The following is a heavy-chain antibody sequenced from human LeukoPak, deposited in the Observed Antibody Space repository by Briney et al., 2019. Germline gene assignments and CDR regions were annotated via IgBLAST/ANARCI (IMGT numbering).Heavy chain of an antibody. CDR1: GVTFSSYS. CDR2: ISSSGSTI. D-gene: IGHD3-10*02. V-gene: IGHV3-48*04. Sequence: GGSLRLSCAASGVTFSSYSMNWVRQAPGRGLEWVSYISSSGSTIYYADSVKGRFTISRDNAKDSLYLQMNSLRAEDTAVYYCAELGITMIGGVWGKGTTVTISS. CDR3: AELGITMIGGV. J-gene: IGHJ6*04.